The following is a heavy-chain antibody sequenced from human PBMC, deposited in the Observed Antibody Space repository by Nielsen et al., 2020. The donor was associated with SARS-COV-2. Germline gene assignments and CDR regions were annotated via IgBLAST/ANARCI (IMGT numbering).Heavy chain of an antibody. V-gene: IGHV3-74*01. Sequence: GESLKISCAASGFSFSSYWMHWVRQGPGKGLVWVADINNEGRGTGYADFVKGRFTISRDNAKNSLYLQMNSLRDEDTAVYYCARGAQRVTIDYWGQGTLVTVSS. CDR3: ARGAQRVTIDY. CDR1: GFSFSSYW. D-gene: IGHD1-26*01. J-gene: IGHJ4*02. CDR2: INNEGRGT.